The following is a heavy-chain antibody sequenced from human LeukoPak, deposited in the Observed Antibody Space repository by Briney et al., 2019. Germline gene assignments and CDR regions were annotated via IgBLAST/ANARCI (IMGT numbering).Heavy chain of an antibody. J-gene: IGHJ4*02. V-gene: IGHV1-18*01. CDR3: AREEYVWGSYRDVDY. CDR2: ISAYNGNT. CDR1: GYTFSSYG. D-gene: IGHD3-16*02. Sequence: ASVRVSCKASGYTFSSYGITWVRQAPGQGLEWMGWISAYNGNTNYAQKIQDRVTMTTDTYTSTAYMELRRLRAVDTAVYYCAREEYVWGSYRDVDYWGQGTLVTVSS.